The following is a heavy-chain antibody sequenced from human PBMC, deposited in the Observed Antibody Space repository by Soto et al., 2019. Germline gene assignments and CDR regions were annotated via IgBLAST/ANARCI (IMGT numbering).Heavy chain of an antibody. CDR3: ARDLWVEPELYYYGMDV. CDR2: IYYTGIT. D-gene: IGHD1-1*01. J-gene: IGHJ6*02. CDR1: GGSVSGVDYF. Sequence: SETLSLTCTVSGGSVSGVDYFWSWIRQSPGKGLEWIGYIYYTGITHLNPSLKSRLTMAVDTSKNEFSLKLTSVTAADTAVYYCARDLWVEPELYYYGMDVWGQGTTVTVSS. V-gene: IGHV4-30-4*01.